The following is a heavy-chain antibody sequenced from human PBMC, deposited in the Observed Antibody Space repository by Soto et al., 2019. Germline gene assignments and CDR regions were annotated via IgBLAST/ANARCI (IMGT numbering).Heavy chain of an antibody. J-gene: IGHJ5*02. CDR1: GGSISSGDYY. V-gene: IGHV4-30-4*01. Sequence: SETLSLTCTVYGGSISSGDYYWSWIRQPPGKGLEWIGYIYYSGSTYYNPSLKSRVTISVDTSKNQFSLKLSSVTAADTAVYYCARVNYYDSSGTSWGLDPWGQGTLVTVSS. D-gene: IGHD3-22*01. CDR3: ARVNYYDSSGTSWGLDP. CDR2: IYYSGST.